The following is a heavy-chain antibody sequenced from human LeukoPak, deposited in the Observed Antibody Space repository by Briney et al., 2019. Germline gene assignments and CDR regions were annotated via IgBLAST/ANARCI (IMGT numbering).Heavy chain of an antibody. Sequence: ASVRVSCKASGGTFSSYAISWVRQAPGQGLEWMGGIIPSFGTANYAQKFQGRVTITADESTSTAYMELSSLRSEDTAVYYCARDPPYYDSSGYPYDDWFDPWGQGTLVTVSS. CDR2: IIPSFGTA. CDR3: ARDPPYYDSSGYPYDDWFDP. J-gene: IGHJ5*02. V-gene: IGHV1-69*13. D-gene: IGHD3-22*01. CDR1: GGTFSSYA.